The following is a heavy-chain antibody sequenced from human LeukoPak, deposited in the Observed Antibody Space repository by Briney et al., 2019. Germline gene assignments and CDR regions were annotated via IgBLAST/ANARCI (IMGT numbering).Heavy chain of an antibody. D-gene: IGHD6-13*01. CDR1: GFSRRTGGVG. CDR3: AHRRGSSWDFVY. Sequence: VWGPTLVNPAQTLTLTCTFSGFSRRTGGVGVGWIRQPPGKALEWLALIYWDDDKRYSPSLKSRLTITKDNSKNQVVLTMTNMDPVDTATFYCAHRRGSSWDFVYWGQGILVTVSS. CDR2: IYWDDDK. J-gene: IGHJ4*02. V-gene: IGHV2-5*02.